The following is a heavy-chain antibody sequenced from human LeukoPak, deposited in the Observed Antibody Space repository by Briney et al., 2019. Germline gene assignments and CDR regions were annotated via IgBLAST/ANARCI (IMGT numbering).Heavy chain of an antibody. D-gene: IGHD3-16*02. J-gene: IGHJ4*02. CDR1: GGSFSGYY. V-gene: IGHV4-34*01. CDR3: ARGRNHGQYYDYVWGSYRLFDY. CDR2: INHSGST. Sequence: PSETLSLTCAVYGGSFSGYYWSWIRQPPGKGLEWIGEINHSGSTNYNPSLKSRVTISVDTSKNQFSLKLSSVTAADTAVYYCARGRNHGQYYDYVWGSYRLFDYWGQGTLVTVSS.